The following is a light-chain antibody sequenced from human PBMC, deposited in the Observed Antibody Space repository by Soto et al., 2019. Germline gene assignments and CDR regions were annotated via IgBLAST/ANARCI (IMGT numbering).Light chain of an antibody. CDR2: DAS. V-gene: IGKV3-20*01. Sequence: EVVLTQSPGTLSLSPGARATLSCRASQSVNNFLAWYQQKPGQAPRLLIFDASYRASGIPGRFSGSGSGTDFTLTISRLEPEDFAVYYCQQSGSSPPTFGQGTKVDIK. CDR1: QSVNNF. CDR3: QQSGSSPPT. J-gene: IGKJ1*01.